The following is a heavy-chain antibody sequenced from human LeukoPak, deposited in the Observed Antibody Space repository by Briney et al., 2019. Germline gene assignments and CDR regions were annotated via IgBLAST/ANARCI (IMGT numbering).Heavy chain of an antibody. D-gene: IGHD2-2*02. CDR2: ISPSGGST. CDR3: AKSRCPSCYTVDY. J-gene: IGHJ4*02. CDR1: GFTFSSYA. V-gene: IGHV3-23*01. Sequence: GGSLRLSCAASGFTFSSYAMSWVRQAPGEGLELVSTISPSGGSTFYADSVKGRFTIFRDNSKNTLYLQMNSLRAEDTAVYHCAKSRCPSCYTVDYWGQGTLVTVSS.